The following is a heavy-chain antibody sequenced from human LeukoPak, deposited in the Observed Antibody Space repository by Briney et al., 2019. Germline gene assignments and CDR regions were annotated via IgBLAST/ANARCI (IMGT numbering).Heavy chain of an antibody. V-gene: IGHV3-23*01. CDR1: GFTFSRFP. CDR3: AKEKPTTTAFDY. CDR2: ISGSGSNT. Sequence: PGGSLRLSCAASGFTFSRFPMSWVRQAPGKGLEWVSLISGSGSNTYYADSVKGRFTISRDNSKNTLYLQMNSLRAEDTAVYYCAKEKPTTTAFDYWGQGTLVPVSS. D-gene: IGHD4-17*01. J-gene: IGHJ4*02.